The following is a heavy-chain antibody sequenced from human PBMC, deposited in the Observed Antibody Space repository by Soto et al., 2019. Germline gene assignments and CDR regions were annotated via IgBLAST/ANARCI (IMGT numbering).Heavy chain of an antibody. V-gene: IGHV4-34*01. D-gene: IGHD2-15*01. CDR2: INHSGST. CDR1: GGSFSGYY. Sequence: SETLSLTCAVYGGSFSGYYWSWIRQPPGKGLEWIGEINHSGSTNYNPSLKSRVTISVDTSKNQFSLKLSSVTAADTAVYYCARGRGDIVVVVAATMVYYGMDVWGQGTTVTVSS. J-gene: IGHJ6*02. CDR3: ARGRGDIVVVVAATMVYYGMDV.